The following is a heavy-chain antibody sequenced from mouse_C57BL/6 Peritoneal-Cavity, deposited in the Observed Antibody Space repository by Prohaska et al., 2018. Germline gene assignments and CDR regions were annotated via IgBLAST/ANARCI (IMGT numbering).Heavy chain of an antibody. CDR2: IIDGGSYT. Sequence: EVQLVESGGGLVKPGGSLKLSCAASGFTFSSYAMSWFRQTPEKRLEWVATIIDGGSYTYYPDNVKGRFTISRDNAKNNLYLQMSHLKSEDTAMYYCARDGYGNYFDYWGQGTTLTVSS. D-gene: IGHD2-1*01. CDR3: ARDGYGNYFDY. CDR1: GFTFSSYA. J-gene: IGHJ2*01. V-gene: IGHV5-4*01.